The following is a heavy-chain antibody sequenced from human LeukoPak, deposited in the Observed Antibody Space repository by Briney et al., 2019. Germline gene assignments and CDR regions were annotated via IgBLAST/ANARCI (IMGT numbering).Heavy chain of an antibody. CDR1: GYTFISYG. CDR3: ARVGNAWDYYYMDV. J-gene: IGHJ6*03. CDR2: ISAYNGNT. D-gene: IGHD2-2*01. Sequence: GASVKVSCKASGYTFISYGISWVRQAPGQGLEWMGWISAYNGNTKYAQKLQGRVTMTTDTSTSTAYMELRSLRSDDTAVYYCARVGNAWDYYYMDVWGKGTTVTVSS. V-gene: IGHV1-18*01.